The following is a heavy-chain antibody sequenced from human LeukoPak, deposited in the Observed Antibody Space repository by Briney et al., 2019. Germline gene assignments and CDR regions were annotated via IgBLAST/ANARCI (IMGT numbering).Heavy chain of an antibody. CDR2: IIPIFGTA. CDR3: AREPPYCSSTSCWFDY. V-gene: IGHV1-69*13. CDR1: GGTFSSYA. Sequence: ASVKVSCKASGGTFSSYAISWVRQAPGQGLEWMGGIIPIFGTANYAQKFQGRVTITADESTSTAYMELSSLRSEDTAVYYCAREPPYCSSTSCWFDYWGQGTLVTVSS. J-gene: IGHJ4*02. D-gene: IGHD2-2*01.